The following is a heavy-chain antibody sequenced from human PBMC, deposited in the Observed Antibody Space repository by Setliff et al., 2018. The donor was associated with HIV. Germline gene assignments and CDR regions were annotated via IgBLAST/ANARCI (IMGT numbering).Heavy chain of an antibody. Sequence: SETLSLTCTVSGGSISSGDYYWSWIRQPPGKGLEWIGSINHNGNTYYSPSLKTRVTISVDTSKKQFSLKLNSVTASDTATYYCARLFQWMSYSFDIWGQGKMVTVSS. CDR1: GGSISSGDYY. CDR3: ARLFQWMSYSFDI. D-gene: IGHD1-26*01. CDR2: INHNGNT. V-gene: IGHV4-39*01. J-gene: IGHJ3*02.